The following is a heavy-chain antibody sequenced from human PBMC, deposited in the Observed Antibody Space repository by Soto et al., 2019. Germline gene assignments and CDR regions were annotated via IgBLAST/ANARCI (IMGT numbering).Heavy chain of an antibody. CDR2: IYYSGST. V-gene: IGHV4-31*02. CDR1: CGNVGNVGYF. Sequence: PSVTMRLTWSVACGNVGNVGYFWSLIRQHPGKGLEWIGHIYYSGSTYYNPSLQSRLTISVDPSNNQLSLDLSSVTAADTAVYYCARISLRAGVVVCGFDIWGQGTMVTVSS. J-gene: IGHJ3*02. D-gene: IGHD3-3*01. CDR3: ARISLRAGVVVCGFDI.